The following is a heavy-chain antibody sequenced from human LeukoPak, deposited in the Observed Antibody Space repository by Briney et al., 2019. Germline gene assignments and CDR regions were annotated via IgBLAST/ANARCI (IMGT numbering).Heavy chain of an antibody. Sequence: ASVTVSCKGSGYIFPDYYIYWVRQAPGQGLEWMGRINPNSGGTNYAQKFQGRVTMTRDTSISTVYMELSRLRSDDTAVYYCARDGGYCSSGTICYSRAEYYYYGMDVWGPGTTVTVSS. CDR2: INPNSGGT. CDR3: ARDGGYCSSGTICYSRAEYYYYGMDV. J-gene: IGHJ6*02. V-gene: IGHV1-2*06. D-gene: IGHD2-2*01. CDR1: GYIFPDYY.